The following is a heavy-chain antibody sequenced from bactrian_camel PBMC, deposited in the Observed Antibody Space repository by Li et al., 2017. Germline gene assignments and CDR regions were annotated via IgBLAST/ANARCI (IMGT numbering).Heavy chain of an antibody. V-gene: IGHV3S40*01. D-gene: IGHD6*01. CDR1: GFTFSDYY. CDR2: INRGRGDT. CDR3: GTRYPGSWYRTY. Sequence: VQLVESGGGLVQPGGSLRLSCAASGFTFSDYYMSWVRQAPGKGLEWVSSINRGRGDTFYADSVKCRFTMSKDSVTKTLYLQMNSLKPEDAAVYYCGTRYPGSWYRTYWGQGTQVTVS. J-gene: IGHJ4*01.